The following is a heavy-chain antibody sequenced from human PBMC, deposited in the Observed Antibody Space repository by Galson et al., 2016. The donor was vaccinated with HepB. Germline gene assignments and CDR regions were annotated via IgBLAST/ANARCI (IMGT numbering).Heavy chain of an antibody. V-gene: IGHV3-21*01. D-gene: IGHD6-19*01. CDR1: GFIFSTYS. CDR2: ISSGSAYR. J-gene: IGHJ3*02. CDR3: ARMRYSSGWLDGFDI. Sequence: SLRLSCAASGFIFSTYSMNWVRQAPGKGLEWVSSISSGSAYRYYADSVKGRFPISRDNAKKSLYLQMNSLRAEDTAVYYCARMRYSSGWLDGFDIWGQGTMVTVSS.